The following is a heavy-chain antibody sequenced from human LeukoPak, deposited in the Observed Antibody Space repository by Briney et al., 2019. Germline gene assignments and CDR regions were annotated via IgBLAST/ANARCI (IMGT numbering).Heavy chain of an antibody. Sequence: PGRSLRLSCAASGFTFGGYGMHSARQAPGRGLECVAFIQSEGSNEYYSDSVKGRFTISRDNSKNTLYLQMNSLTAEDTAVYYCATHCSGTSCHRDYWGQGTLVTVSS. V-gene: IGHV3-30*02. CDR1: GFTFGGYG. CDR3: ATHCSGTSCHRDY. D-gene: IGHD2-2*01. J-gene: IGHJ4*02. CDR2: IQSEGSNE.